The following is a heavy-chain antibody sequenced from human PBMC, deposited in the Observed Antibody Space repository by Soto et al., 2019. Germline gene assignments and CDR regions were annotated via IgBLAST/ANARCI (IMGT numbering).Heavy chain of an antibody. D-gene: IGHD2-21*01. CDR2: ISVTSGSI. CDR3: VRDHIWAFDF. Sequence: EVQLVESGGGLVQPGGSLRISCAASGFTFRDFALNWVRQAPGKGLEWISYISVTSGSIFYADSVKGRFTISRDDGRNLPYLQMNTLRDEDTAVYFCVRDHIWAFDFWGRWTMVTVSS. J-gene: IGHJ3*01. CDR1: GFTFRDFA. V-gene: IGHV3-48*02.